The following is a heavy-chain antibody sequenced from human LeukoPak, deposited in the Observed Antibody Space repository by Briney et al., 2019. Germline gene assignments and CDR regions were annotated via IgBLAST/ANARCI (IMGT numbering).Heavy chain of an antibody. J-gene: IGHJ4*02. Sequence: SETLSLTCTVSGGSISSGGYYWSWIRQHPGKGLEWIGYIYYSGSTYYNPSLKIRVTISVDTSKNQFSLKLSSVTAADTAVYYCARDGMVRGVISHYFDYWGQGTLVTVSS. D-gene: IGHD3-10*01. CDR3: ARDGMVRGVISHYFDY. CDR2: IYYSGST. CDR1: GGSISSGGYY. V-gene: IGHV4-31*03.